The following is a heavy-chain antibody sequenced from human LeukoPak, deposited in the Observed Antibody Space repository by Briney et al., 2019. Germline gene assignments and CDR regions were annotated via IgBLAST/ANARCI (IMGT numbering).Heavy chain of an antibody. V-gene: IGHV3-11*01. D-gene: IGHD3-10*01. CDR3: ARRGVLWFGELFYYGMDV. CDR2: ISSSGSTI. J-gene: IGHJ6*02. Sequence: GGSLRHSCSASGFTFSDYYMSWIRQAPGKGLEWVSYISSSGSTIYYADSVKGRFTISRDNAKNSLYLQMNSLRAEDTAVYYCARRGVLWFGELFYYGMDVWGQGTTVTVSS. CDR1: GFTFSDYY.